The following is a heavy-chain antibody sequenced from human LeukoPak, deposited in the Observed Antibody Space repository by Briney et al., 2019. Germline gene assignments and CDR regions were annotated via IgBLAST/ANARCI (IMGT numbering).Heavy chain of an antibody. V-gene: IGHV3-64*01. D-gene: IGHD3-10*01. J-gene: IGHJ3*02. Sequence: GGSLRLSCAASGFTFSSYAMHWVRQAPGKGLEYVSAISSNGGSTYYANSVKGRFTISRDNSKNTLYLQMGSLRAEDMAVYYCASSGRLGPQAGGAFDIWGQGTMVTVSS. CDR3: ASSGRLGPQAGGAFDI. CDR2: ISSNGGST. CDR1: GFTFSSYA.